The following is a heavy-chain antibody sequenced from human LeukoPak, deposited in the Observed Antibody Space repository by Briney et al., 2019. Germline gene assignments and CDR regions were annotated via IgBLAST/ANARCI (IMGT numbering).Heavy chain of an antibody. CDR3: ARVGVARSSGSGSYLWYLDY. J-gene: IGHJ4*02. CDR2: IKQDGSEK. Sequence: PGGSLRLSCAASGFTFSSYWMSWVRQAPGKGLEWVANIKQDGSEKYYVDSVKGRFTISRDNAKNSLYLLMNSLGPDDTASYYCARVGVARSSGSGSYLWYLDYWGQGALVTVSS. D-gene: IGHD3-10*01. CDR1: GFTFSSYW. V-gene: IGHV3-7*03.